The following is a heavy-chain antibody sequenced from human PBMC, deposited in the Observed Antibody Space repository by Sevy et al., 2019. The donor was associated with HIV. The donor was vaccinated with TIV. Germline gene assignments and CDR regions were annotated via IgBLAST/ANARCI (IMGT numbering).Heavy chain of an antibody. J-gene: IGHJ4*02. V-gene: IGHV3-48*02. CDR1: GFTFSSYS. Sequence: GGSLRLSCAASGFTFSSYSMNWVRQAPGKGLEWVSYISSSSSTIYYADSVKGRFTISRDNAKNSLYLQMNSLRDEDTAVDYCARLWLRVGATAPFDYWGQGTLVTVSS. CDR2: ISSSSSTI. CDR3: ARLWLRVGATAPFDY. D-gene: IGHD1-26*01.